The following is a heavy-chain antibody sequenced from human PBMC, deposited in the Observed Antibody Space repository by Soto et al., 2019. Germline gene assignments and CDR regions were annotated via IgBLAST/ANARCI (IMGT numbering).Heavy chain of an antibody. D-gene: IGHD6-13*01. J-gene: IGHJ6*02. CDR1: GFTFSGYS. CDR3: ARARGIPAAVGAYGLDV. CDR2: TTSSGGST. Sequence: EVQLLESGGGLVQPGGSLRLSCAASGFTFSGYSMSWVRQAPGKGLEWVSTTTSSGGSTYYADSVKGRFTISRDNSKNTLYLPMNSLRVEDTAVYYCARARGIPAAVGAYGLDVWGQGTTVTVSS. V-gene: IGHV3-23*01.